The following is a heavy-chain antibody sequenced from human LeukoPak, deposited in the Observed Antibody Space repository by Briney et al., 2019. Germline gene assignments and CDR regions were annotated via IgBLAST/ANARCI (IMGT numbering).Heavy chain of an antibody. Sequence: SETLSLTCTVSGGSISSGYHYWGWIRQPPGKGLEWIGSIYERGRTHYNPSLRSRTTISVDTSNNQFSLELSSVTAADTAVYYCARGDSSSWSLFDYWGQGTLVTVSS. J-gene: IGHJ4*02. CDR2: IYERGRT. D-gene: IGHD6-13*01. CDR3: ARGDSSSWSLFDY. V-gene: IGHV4-39*01. CDR1: GGSISSGYHY.